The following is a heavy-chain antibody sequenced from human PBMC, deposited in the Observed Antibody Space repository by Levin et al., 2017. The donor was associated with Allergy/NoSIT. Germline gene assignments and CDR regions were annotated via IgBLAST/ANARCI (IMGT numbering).Heavy chain of an antibody. CDR2: IKQDGSEN. Sequence: AGGSLRLSCAASGFTFSTYWMSWVRQAPGKGLEWVANIKQDGSENYYVDSVKGRFTISRDNAKNSLYLQMNSLRAEDTAVYYCATASTARDSSSEPWGQGALVTVSS. CDR1: GFTFSTYW. CDR3: ATASTARDSSSEP. V-gene: IGHV3-7*03. J-gene: IGHJ5*02.